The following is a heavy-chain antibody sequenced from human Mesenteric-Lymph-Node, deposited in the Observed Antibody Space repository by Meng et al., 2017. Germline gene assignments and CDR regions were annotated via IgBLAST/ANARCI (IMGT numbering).Heavy chain of an antibody. V-gene: IGHV4-34*01. Sequence: QVQIAQWGAGLLKPSEPLTLSCAVYGGSFSGYYWSWIRQPPGKGLEWIGEINHSGSTNYNPSLKRRVTISVDTSKNQFSLKLSSVTAADTAVYYCARGRTSGWYWYFDLWGRGTLVTVSS. CDR1: GGSFSGYY. CDR3: ARGRTSGWYWYFDL. D-gene: IGHD6-19*01. J-gene: IGHJ2*01. CDR2: INHSGST.